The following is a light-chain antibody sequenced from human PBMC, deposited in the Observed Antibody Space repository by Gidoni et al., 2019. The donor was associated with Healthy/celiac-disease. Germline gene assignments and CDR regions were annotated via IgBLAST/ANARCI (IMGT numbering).Light chain of an antibody. J-gene: IGKJ4*01. CDR3: QQRSNWPSLT. CDR1: QSVSSY. CDR2: DAS. V-gene: IGKV3-11*01. Sequence: IVLTQSPATLSLSPGERATLSCRASQSVSSYLAWYQQKPGQAPRLLIYDASNRATGIPARFSGSGSGTDFTLTISSLEPEEFAVYYCQQRSNWPSLTFGGXTKVEIK.